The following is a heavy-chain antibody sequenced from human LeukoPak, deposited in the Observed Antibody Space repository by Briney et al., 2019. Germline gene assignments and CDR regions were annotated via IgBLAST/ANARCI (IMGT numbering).Heavy chain of an antibody. CDR3: ARDRAPRGSYYMDV. J-gene: IGHJ6*03. CDR1: GDTFSSYT. V-gene: IGHV1-69*04. Sequence: ASVKVSCKASGDTFSSYTISWVRQAPGQGLEWMGRIIPILGIANYAQKFRGRVTITADKSTSTAYMELSSLRSEDTAVYYCARDRAPRGSYYMDVWGKGTTVTVSS. CDR2: IIPILGIA. D-gene: IGHD3-10*01.